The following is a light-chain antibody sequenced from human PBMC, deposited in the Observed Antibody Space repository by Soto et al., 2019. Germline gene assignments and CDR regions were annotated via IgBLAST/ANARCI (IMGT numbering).Light chain of an antibody. V-gene: IGKV3-20*01. J-gene: IGKJ1*01. CDR1: QSVSSNS. CDR3: QQFGGSPPSRT. Sequence: ESVLTQSPGTLSLSPGERATLSCRASQSVSSNSLAWYQQKPGQAPRLLIYGASSRATGTPDRFSGSGSGTDFTLTISRLEPEDFAVYYCQQFGGSPPSRTFGPGTKVEI. CDR2: GAS.